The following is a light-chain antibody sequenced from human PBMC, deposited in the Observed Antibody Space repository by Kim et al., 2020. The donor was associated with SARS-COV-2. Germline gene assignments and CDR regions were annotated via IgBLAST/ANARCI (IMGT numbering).Light chain of an antibody. CDR2: EVS. J-gene: IGLJ2*01. CDR1: SSDVGSYNL. CDR3: CSYAGSSTLV. V-gene: IGLV2-23*02. Sequence: GQSITSSCTGTSSDVGSYNLVSWYQQHPGKAPKLMIYEVSQRPSGVSNRFSGSKSGNTASLTIYGLQAEDEADYYCCSYAGSSTLVFGGGTQLTVL.